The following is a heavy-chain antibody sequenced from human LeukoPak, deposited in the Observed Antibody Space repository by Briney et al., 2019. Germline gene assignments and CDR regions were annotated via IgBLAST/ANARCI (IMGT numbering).Heavy chain of an antibody. CDR1: GVSISSYY. Sequence: SETLSLTCTVSGVSISSYYWSWIRQPAGKGLEWIGRVSTSGSTNYNPSLKSRVTMSVDTSENQFSLKLSSVTAADTAVYYCASDGYKYYYYYYMDVWGKGTTVTISS. CDR3: ASDGYKYYYYYYMDV. CDR2: VSTSGST. V-gene: IGHV4-4*07. J-gene: IGHJ6*03. D-gene: IGHD5-24*01.